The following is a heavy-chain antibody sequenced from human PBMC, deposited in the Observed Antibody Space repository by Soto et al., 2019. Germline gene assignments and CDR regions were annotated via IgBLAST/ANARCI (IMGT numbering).Heavy chain of an antibody. Sequence: GGSLRLSCAASGFPFSDSYMSWTRQAPGKGLEWISYITISGNTVYYADSLKGRFTISRDNAKNSLYLQMNRLRAEDTAVYYCARVSWREKYGMDVWGQGTTVTVSS. CDR3: ARVSWREKYGMDV. CDR1: GFPFSDSY. J-gene: IGHJ6*02. V-gene: IGHV3-11*01. CDR2: ITISGNTV.